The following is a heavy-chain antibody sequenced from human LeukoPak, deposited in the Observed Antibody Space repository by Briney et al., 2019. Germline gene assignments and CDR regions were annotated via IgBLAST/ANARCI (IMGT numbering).Heavy chain of an antibody. CDR1: GGSISSTTTDY. CDR3: ARQPPLDY. CDR2: INYGGST. Sequence: PSETLSLTCTVSGGSISSTTTDYWGWIRQSPGKGLEWIGAINYGGSTYYNPSLKSRVTISVDTSKNQFSLKLISVTAADTALYYCARQPPLDYRGQGTLGTVSS. V-gene: IGHV4-39*01. J-gene: IGHJ4*02.